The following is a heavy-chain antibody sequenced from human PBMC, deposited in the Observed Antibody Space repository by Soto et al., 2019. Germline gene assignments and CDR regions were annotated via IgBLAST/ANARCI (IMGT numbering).Heavy chain of an antibody. CDR3: ASGYYYDSSGYPYYFDY. J-gene: IGHJ4*02. CDR1: GFTFSSYW. D-gene: IGHD3-22*01. Sequence: PGGSLRLSCAASGFTFSSYWMSWVRQAPGKGLEWVANIKQDGSEKYYVDSVKGRFTISRDNAKNSLYLQMNSLRAEDTAVYYCASGYYYDSSGYPYYFDYWGQGTLVTVSS. V-gene: IGHV3-7*01. CDR2: IKQDGSEK.